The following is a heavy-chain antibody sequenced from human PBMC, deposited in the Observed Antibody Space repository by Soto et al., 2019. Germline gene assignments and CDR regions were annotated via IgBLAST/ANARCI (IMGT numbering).Heavy chain of an antibody. CDR1: GYTFTDYY. CDR3: ARGALTVANWFDP. D-gene: IGHD6-19*01. Sequence: QVQLAQSGAEVKKPGASVKVSCKASGYTFTDYYMNWVRQAPGQGLVWMGWINPNNGVTNYAQKFQGRVTMTRDTSISTAYMDLSRLRSDDTALYYCARGALTVANWFDPWGQGTQVTVSS. J-gene: IGHJ5*02. V-gene: IGHV1-2*02. CDR2: INPNNGVT.